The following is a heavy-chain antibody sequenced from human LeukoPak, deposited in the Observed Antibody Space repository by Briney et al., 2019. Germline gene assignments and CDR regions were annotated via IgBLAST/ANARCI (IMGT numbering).Heavy chain of an antibody. Sequence: SQTLSLTCTVSGGSISSGDYYWSWIRQPPGKGLEWIGYIYYSGSTYYNPSLKSRVTISVDTSKNQFSLKLSSVTAADTAVYYCARSASGYCYGYYLFDYWGQGTLVTVSS. J-gene: IGHJ4*02. V-gene: IGHV4-30-4*01. CDR3: ARSASGYCYGYYLFDY. CDR1: GGSISSGDYY. CDR2: IYYSGST. D-gene: IGHD5-18*01.